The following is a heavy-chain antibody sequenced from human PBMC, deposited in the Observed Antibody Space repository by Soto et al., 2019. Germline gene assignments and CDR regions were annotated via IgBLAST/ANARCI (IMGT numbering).Heavy chain of an antibody. Sequence: GYSVQVSCKASGGTFSSYAISWVRQAPGQGLEWMGGIIPIFGTANYAQKFQGRVTITADKSTSTAYMELSSLRSEDTAVYYCARACDIVVVPPAIGIAVWGQRTTVIVSS. CDR1: GGTFSSYA. V-gene: IGHV1-69*06. D-gene: IGHD2-2*01. CDR2: IIPIFGTA. J-gene: IGHJ6*02. CDR3: ARACDIVVVPPAIGIAV.